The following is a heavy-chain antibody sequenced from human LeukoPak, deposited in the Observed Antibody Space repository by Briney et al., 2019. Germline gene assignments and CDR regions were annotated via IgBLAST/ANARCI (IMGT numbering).Heavy chain of an antibody. CDR2: IRYDGSNK. CDR1: GFTFSSYG. J-gene: IGHJ4*02. V-gene: IGHV3-30*02. D-gene: IGHD3-22*01. Sequence: PGGSLRLSCAASGFTFSSYGMHWVRQAPGKGLEWVAFIRYDGSNKYYADSVKGRFTISRDNSKNTLYLQMNSLRAEDTVVYYCAKLHYDSSGYYSPDFDYWGQGTLVTVSS. CDR3: AKLHYDSSGYYSPDFDY.